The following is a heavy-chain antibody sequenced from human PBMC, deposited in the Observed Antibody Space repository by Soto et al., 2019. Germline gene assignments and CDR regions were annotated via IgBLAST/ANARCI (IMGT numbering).Heavy chain of an antibody. D-gene: IGHD6-19*01. CDR1: GFTFSSYG. Sequence: QVQLGESGGGVVQPGRSLRLSCAASGFTFSSYGMHWVRQAPVKGLEWVAVISYDGSNKYYADSVKGRFTISRDNSKNTLYLQMNSLRAEDTAVYYCAIYSSGWYPLDYWGQGTLVTVSS. CDR3: AIYSSGWYPLDY. CDR2: ISYDGSNK. J-gene: IGHJ4*02. V-gene: IGHV3-30*03.